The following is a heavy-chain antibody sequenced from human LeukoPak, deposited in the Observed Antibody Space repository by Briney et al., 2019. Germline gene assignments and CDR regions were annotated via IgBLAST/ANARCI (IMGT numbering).Heavy chain of an antibody. CDR2: ISYSGNT. CDR3: ARKSSRGGFNGYDYWYFDL. D-gene: IGHD5-12*01. J-gene: IGHJ2*01. V-gene: IGHV4-59*08. CDR1: GGSISSYF. Sequence: SETLSLTCTVSGGSISSYFWSLLRHPPGKRLEWIGSISYSGNTDYNPSLKSRVTLSVDTSKNRLSLKLSSVTAADTAVYYCARKSSRGGFNGYDYWYFDLWGRGTLVTVSS.